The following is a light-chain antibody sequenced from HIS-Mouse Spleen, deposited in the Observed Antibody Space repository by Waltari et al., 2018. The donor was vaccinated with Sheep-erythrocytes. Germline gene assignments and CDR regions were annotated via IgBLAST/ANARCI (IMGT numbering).Light chain of an antibody. V-gene: IGKV1-12*01. J-gene: IGKJ3*01. CDR3: QQSYSTPQFT. Sequence: DIQMTQSPSSVSASVGDRVTITCRASQDISSWLAWYQQKPGKAPKLLIYAASSLQSGVPSRFSGSGSGTDFTLTISSLQPEDFATYYCQQSYSTPQFTFGPGTKVDIK. CDR1: QDISSW. CDR2: AAS.